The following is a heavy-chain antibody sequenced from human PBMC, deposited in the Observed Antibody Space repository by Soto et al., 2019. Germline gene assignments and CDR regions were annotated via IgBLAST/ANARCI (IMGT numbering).Heavy chain of an antibody. CDR1: GGSFSGYY. CDR3: ATGRGVRGVIITTYYHYGLDV. V-gene: IGHV4-34*01. J-gene: IGHJ6*02. CDR2: INHSGST. D-gene: IGHD3-10*01. Sequence: ASETLSLTCAVYGGSFSGYYWSWIRQPPGKGLEWIGEINHSGSTNYNPSLKSRVTISVDTSKNQFSLKLSSVSAADTAVYYCATGRGVRGVIITTYYHYGLDVWGQGTTVTVS.